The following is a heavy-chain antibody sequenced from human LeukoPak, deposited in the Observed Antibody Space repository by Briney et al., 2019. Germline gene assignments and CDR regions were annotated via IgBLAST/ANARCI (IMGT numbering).Heavy chain of an antibody. V-gene: IGHV4-34*01. J-gene: IGHJ5*02. Sequence: SETLSLTCAVYGGSFSGYYWSWIRQPPGKGLEWIGEINHSGSTNYNPSLKSRVTISVDTSKNQFSLELSSVTAEDTAVYFCGRRKYGVPFDPWGQGILVTVSS. CDR2: INHSGST. D-gene: IGHD4-17*01. CDR1: GGSFSGYY. CDR3: GRRKYGVPFDP.